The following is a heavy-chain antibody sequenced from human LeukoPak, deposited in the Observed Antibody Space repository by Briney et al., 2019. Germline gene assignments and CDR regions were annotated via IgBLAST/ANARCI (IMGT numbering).Heavy chain of an antibody. J-gene: IGHJ4*02. CDR1: GLTISMYW. CDR3: VSRRCSITACYVASLHCFDY. D-gene: IGHD2-2*01. V-gene: IGHV3-7*03. CDR2: IKQDGSEK. Sequence: PGGPLRISCEVSGLTISMYWLTWVRQAPGKGLQWLARIKQDGSEKNYMDSVKGRFTISRDNTKNSLYLQMNSLRDEDTAVYHCVSRRCSITACYVASLHCFDYWGQGTRVTVSS.